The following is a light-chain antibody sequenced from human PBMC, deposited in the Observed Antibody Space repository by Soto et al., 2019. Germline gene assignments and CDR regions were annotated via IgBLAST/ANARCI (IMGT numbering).Light chain of an antibody. Sequence: EIVMTQSPATLSVSPGERATLSCRASQSVSNNLAWYQQKPGQAPRLLIFGASTRATDIPARFSGSGSGTEFTLTISSLQSEDFAVYYCQQYNTWPPITFGQGTRLEIK. CDR2: GAS. V-gene: IGKV3-15*01. CDR3: QQYNTWPPIT. J-gene: IGKJ5*01. CDR1: QSVSNN.